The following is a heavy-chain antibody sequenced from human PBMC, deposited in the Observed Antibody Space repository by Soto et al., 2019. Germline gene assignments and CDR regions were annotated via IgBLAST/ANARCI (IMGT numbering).Heavy chain of an antibody. Sequence: PSQTLSLTSPLSGGSISTINNYWGWVRQTPGKGLDWIGNIYYSGTTYYNPSLKSRVTISVETSKNQFSLKLSSVTAADTAVYYCAIFVVSPSRNTEFDFWGPGTLVTVSS. CDR1: GGSISTINNY. CDR3: AIFVVSPSRNTEFDF. J-gene: IGHJ4*02. CDR2: IYYSGTT. D-gene: IGHD2-21*02. V-gene: IGHV4-39*01.